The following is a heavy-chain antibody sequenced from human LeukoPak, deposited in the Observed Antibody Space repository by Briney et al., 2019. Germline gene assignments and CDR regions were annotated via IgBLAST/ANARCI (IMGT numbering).Heavy chain of an antibody. CDR3: AREGGHYYYIDV. D-gene: IGHD3-16*01. CDR2: TYYRSMWSN. CDR1: GDSVSSNSDA. Sequence: SQTLSLTCAISGDSVSSNSDAWHWVRQSPSSGLEWLGRTYYRSMWSNDYAVSMKGRISIKPDTSKNQCSLQLISVTPEDTAVYFCAREGGHYYYIDVWGKGTTVTVSS. J-gene: IGHJ6*03. V-gene: IGHV6-1*01.